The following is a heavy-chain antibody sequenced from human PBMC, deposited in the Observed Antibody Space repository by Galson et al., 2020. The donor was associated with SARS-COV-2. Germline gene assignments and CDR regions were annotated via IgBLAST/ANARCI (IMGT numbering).Heavy chain of an antibody. D-gene: IGHD4-17*01. V-gene: IGHV3-7*01. Sequence: GGSLRLSCAASGFTFSNSWMDWVRQAPGKGLEWVATIKGDGSERAYADSVEGRFTISRDNAKNSLYLQLNSLRADDTALYYCAKNGGYYTLDSWGQGTRVTVSS. CDR1: GFTFSNSW. CDR2: IKGDGSER. J-gene: IGHJ4*02. CDR3: AKNGGYYTLDS.